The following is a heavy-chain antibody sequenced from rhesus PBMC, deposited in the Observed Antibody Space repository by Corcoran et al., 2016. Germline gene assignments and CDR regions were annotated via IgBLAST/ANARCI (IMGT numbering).Heavy chain of an antibody. D-gene: IGHD2-8*01. J-gene: IGHJ4*01. CDR3: ARDKGYCSGGVCYAQTYYFDY. CDR1: GFTFSDHY. V-gene: IGHV3-110*01. CDR2: FSCSSSTT. Sequence: EVQLLESGGGLVQPGGSLRLSCVASGFTFSDHYMDWVRQAPGRGLEWGSSFSCSSSTTLYPDSVKGRFTISRDNAKNTVYLQMNSLRAEDTAVYYCARDKGYCSGGVCYAQTYYFDYWGQGVLVTVSS.